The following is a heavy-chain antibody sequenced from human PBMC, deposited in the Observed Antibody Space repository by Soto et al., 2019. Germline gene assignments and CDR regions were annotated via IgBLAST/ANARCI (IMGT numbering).Heavy chain of an antibody. V-gene: IGHV3-23*01. CDR3: AKGGPSLWFGELSYYYYGMDV. Sequence: GGSLRLSCAASGFTFSSYAMSWVRQAPGKGLEWVSAISGSGGSTYYADSVKGRFTISRDNSKNTLYLQMNSLRAEDTAVYYCAKGGPSLWFGELSYYYYGMDVWGQGTTVTVSS. CDR1: GFTFSSYA. CDR2: ISGSGGST. D-gene: IGHD3-10*01. J-gene: IGHJ6*02.